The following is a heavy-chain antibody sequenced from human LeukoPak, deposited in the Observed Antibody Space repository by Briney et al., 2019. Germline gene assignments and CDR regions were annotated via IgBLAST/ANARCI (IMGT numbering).Heavy chain of an antibody. V-gene: IGHV1-8*01. CDR3: ARNLMYCSSTTCYLDY. J-gene: IGHJ4*02. CDR1: GYTFTSYD. Sequence: KPGASVKVPCKASGYTFTSYDINWVRRATGQGLEWMGLMNPKNGHTVYAQKFQGRVTMTRDTSISTAYLELSSLRSEDTAVYYCARNLMYCSSTTCYLDYWGQGTLVTVSS. D-gene: IGHD2-2*01. CDR2: MNPKNGHT.